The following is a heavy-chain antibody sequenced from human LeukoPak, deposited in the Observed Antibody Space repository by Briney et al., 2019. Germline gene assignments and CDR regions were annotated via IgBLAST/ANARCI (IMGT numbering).Heavy chain of an antibody. CDR1: GFTFEDYG. V-gene: IGHV3-20*01. CDR2: INRKHGST. D-gene: IGHD3-16*01. Sequence: GGSLRLSCAASGFTFEDYGMSWVRQAPGKGLEWVSGINRKHGSTGYADSVKGRFTISRDNAKNSLYLQMHSLRAEDTAVYHCARGDGGDYWGQGILVTVSS. J-gene: IGHJ4*02. CDR3: ARGDGGDY.